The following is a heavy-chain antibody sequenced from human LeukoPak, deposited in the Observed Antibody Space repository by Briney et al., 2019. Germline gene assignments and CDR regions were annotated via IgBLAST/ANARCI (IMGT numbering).Heavy chain of an antibody. CDR2: IIPVYLSP. Sequence: SVTVSSKAPLDTFSENATCCVRQAPGQGLELIGGIIPVYLSPNYAPKFDGRVTISADESTSTAYMELSSLRSADTAMYYCTREAIVVSGYFDYWGQGTPISVSS. V-gene: IGHV1-69*13. J-gene: IGHJ4*02. D-gene: IGHD2/OR15-2a*01. CDR1: LDTFSENA. CDR3: TREAIVVSGYFDY.